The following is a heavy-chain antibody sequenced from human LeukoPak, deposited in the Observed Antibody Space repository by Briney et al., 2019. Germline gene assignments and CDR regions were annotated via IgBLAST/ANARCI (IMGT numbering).Heavy chain of an antibody. V-gene: IGHV3-74*01. D-gene: IGHD5-24*01. CDR1: GFTFSSYW. Sequence: PGGSLRLSCAASGFTFSSYWMTWVRQAPGKGLVWVSRIKNDGSATNYADSVKGRFTISRDNAKNTLDLQMNSLRAEDTAVYYCVRDGDGYNFDYWGQGTLVTVSS. CDR3: VRDGDGYNFDY. CDR2: IKNDGSAT. J-gene: IGHJ4*02.